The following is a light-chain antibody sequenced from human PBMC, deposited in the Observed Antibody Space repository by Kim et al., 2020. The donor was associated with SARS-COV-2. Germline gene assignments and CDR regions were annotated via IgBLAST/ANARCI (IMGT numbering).Light chain of an antibody. Sequence: IQLTQSPSSLSASVGDRVTITCRASQGASTYLAWYQQKPAKAPKLLIYAASTLQSGVPSRFSGSGSGAHFTLTISSLQAEDFATFECQQLNRLPLTFGGGTKVDIK. V-gene: IGKV1-9*01. CDR1: QGASTY. J-gene: IGKJ4*01. CDR3: QQLNRLPLT. CDR2: AAS.